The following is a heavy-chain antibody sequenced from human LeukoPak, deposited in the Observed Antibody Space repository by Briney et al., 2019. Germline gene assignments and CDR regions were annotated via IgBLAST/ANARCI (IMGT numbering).Heavy chain of an antibody. CDR2: IIPIFGTA. CDR3: ARAGGSTGYSYGPHFDY. Sequence: GASVKVSCKASGYTFTSYAISWVRQAPGQGLEWMGGIIPIFGTANYAQRFQGRVTITADESTSTAYMELSSLRSEDTAVYYCARAGGSTGYSYGPHFDYWGQGTLVTVSS. CDR1: GYTFTSYA. V-gene: IGHV1-69*13. D-gene: IGHD5-18*01. J-gene: IGHJ4*02.